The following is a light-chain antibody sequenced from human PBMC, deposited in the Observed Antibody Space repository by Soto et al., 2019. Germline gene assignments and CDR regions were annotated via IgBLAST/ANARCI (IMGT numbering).Light chain of an antibody. CDR3: HQRQSWPRT. V-gene: IGKV3-11*01. CDR1: QALNTR. J-gene: IGKJ1*01. CDR2: LTS. Sequence: EIVMTQSPATLSAFPGDRVTLCCGASQALNTRLAWYQHKPGQAPRLLIYLTSNRAAGVPSRFSAWGSETDFTLTISDVQPEDFAVYYCHQRQSWPRTFGQGTKVDIK.